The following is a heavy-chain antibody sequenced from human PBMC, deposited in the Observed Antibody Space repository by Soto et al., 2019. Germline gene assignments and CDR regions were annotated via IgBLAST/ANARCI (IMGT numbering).Heavy chain of an antibody. D-gene: IGHD2-21*02. J-gene: IGHJ4*02. Sequence: QLQLQESGPGLVKHSETLSLTCTVSGGSISRSSYYWGWIRQPPGKGLEWIGSIYYGGSTYYNPSLNSRATISVDTAKNQFPLKRSSVTAAYTAVYYCARHACGVVTAIDYWGQGTLVTVSS. CDR1: GGSISRSSYY. CDR2: IYYGGST. V-gene: IGHV4-39*01. CDR3: ARHACGVVTAIDY.